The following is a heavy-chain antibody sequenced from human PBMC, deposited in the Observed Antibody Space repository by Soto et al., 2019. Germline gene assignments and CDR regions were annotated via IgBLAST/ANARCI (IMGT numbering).Heavy chain of an antibody. CDR3: AREGGRYCTGGSCQVDY. V-gene: IGHV4-39*02. D-gene: IGHD2-15*01. CDR2: IYYSGNT. CDR1: GGSISSSSYY. Sequence: QLQLQESGPGLVKPSETLSLTCTVSGGSISSSSYYWGWIRQPPGKGLEWIGSIYYSGNTYYTPSLTGRVTISVDTSKNQFSLTLSSVTAADTAVYYCAREGGRYCTGGSCQVDYWGQGTLVTVSS. J-gene: IGHJ4*02.